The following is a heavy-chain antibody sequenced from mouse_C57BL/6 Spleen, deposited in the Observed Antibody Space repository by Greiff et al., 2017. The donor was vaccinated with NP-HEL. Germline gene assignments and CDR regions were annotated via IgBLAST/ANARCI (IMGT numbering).Heavy chain of an antibody. CDR1: GYTFTSYG. Sequence: VQLQQSGAELARPGASVKLSCKASGYTFTSYGISWVKQRTGQGLEWIGEIYPRSGNTYYNEKFKGKATLTADKSSSTAYMELRSLTSEDSAVSFCARSNYSNCFDYWGQGTTLTVAS. J-gene: IGHJ2*01. CDR2: IYPRSGNT. CDR3: ARSNYSNCFDY. D-gene: IGHD2-5*01. V-gene: IGHV1-81*01.